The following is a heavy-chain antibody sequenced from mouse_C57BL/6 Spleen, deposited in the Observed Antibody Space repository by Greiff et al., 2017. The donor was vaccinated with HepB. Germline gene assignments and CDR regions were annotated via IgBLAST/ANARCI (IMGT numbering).Heavy chain of an antibody. CDR1: GYTFTSYT. V-gene: IGHV1-4*01. J-gene: IGHJ2*01. CDR3: ARGWTRSYFDY. D-gene: IGHD2-3*01. CDR2: INPSSGYT. Sequence: QVQLQQSGAELARPGASVKMSCKASGYTFTSYTMHWVKQRPGQGLEWIGYINPSSGYTKYNQKFKDKATLTADKSSSTAYMQLSSLTSEDSAVYYCARGWTRSYFDYWGQGTTLTVSS.